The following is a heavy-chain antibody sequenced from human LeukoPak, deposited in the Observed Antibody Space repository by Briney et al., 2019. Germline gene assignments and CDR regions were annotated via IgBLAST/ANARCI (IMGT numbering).Heavy chain of an antibody. CDR1: GFSFSDYY. D-gene: IGHD5-12*01. Sequence: GGSLRLSCTASGFSFSDYYMSWIRQAPGKGLEWGSKISSSSSYKNYADSVKGRFTISRDNAKNSLYLQMNSLRAEDTAVYYCARDQEVATTGWGQGTLVTVSS. CDR3: ARDQEVATTG. V-gene: IGHV3-11*06. J-gene: IGHJ4*02. CDR2: ISSSSSYK.